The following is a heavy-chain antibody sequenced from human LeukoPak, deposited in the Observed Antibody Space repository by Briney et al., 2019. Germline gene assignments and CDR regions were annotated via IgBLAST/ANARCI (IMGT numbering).Heavy chain of an antibody. J-gene: IGHJ3*02. V-gene: IGHV4-38-2*02. CDR2: IYHSGST. CDR3: ARDISDFLTGYYTRGAFDI. D-gene: IGHD3-9*01. Sequence: SETLSLTCTVSGYSISSGYYWGWIRQPPGKGLEWIGSIYHSGSTYYNPSLKSRVTISVDTSKNQFSLKLSSVTAADTAVYYCARDISDFLTGYYTRGAFDIWGQGKMVTVSS. CDR1: GYSISSGYY.